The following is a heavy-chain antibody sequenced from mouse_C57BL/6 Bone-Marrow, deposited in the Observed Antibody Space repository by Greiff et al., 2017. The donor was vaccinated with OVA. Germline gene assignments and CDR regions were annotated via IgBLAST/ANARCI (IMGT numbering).Heavy chain of an antibody. V-gene: IGHV3-6*01. Sequence: VQLQQSGPGLVKPSQSLSLTCSVTGYSITSGYYWNWIRQFPGNKLEWMGYISYDGSNNYNPSLKNRISITRDTSKNQFFLKLNSVTTEDIATYYCARNAYYSNYDYYAMDYWGQGTSVTVSS. J-gene: IGHJ4*01. CDR2: ISYDGSN. D-gene: IGHD2-5*01. CDR1: GYSITSGYY. CDR3: ARNAYYSNYDYYAMDY.